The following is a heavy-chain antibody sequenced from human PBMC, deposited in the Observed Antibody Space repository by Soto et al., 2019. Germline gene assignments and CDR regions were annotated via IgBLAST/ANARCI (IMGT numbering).Heavy chain of an antibody. CDR1: RFTSGYHS. Sequence: PGGSLRLSCAASRFTSGYHSINWVRQAPGKGLEWVSTISSNGENTHYADSAKGRFIISSDNSSNTVALQMNSLRVEDTAVYYSVSWVYAHFDSCGQGTLVTVSS. CDR3: VSWVYAHFDS. V-gene: IGHV3-23*01. CDR2: ISSNGENT. D-gene: IGHD6-13*01. J-gene: IGHJ4*01.